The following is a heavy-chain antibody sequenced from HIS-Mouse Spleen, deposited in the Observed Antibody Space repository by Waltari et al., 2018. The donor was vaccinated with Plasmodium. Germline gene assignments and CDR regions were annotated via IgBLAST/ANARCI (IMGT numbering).Heavy chain of an antibody. D-gene: IGHD2-21*02. CDR3: VRGRRIVVVTAPRGFFDY. CDR2: INHSGST. V-gene: IGHV4-34*01. J-gene: IGHJ4*02. Sequence: QVQLQQWGAGLLKPSETLSLTCAVYGGSFSGYYWSWIRQPPGKGLEWIGEINHSGSTNYNPSLKSRVTISVDTSKNQFSLKLSSVTAADTAVYYCVRGRRIVVVTAPRGFFDYWGQGTLVTVSS. CDR1: GGSFSGYY.